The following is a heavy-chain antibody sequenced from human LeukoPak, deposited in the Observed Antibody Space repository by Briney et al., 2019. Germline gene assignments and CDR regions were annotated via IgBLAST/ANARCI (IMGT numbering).Heavy chain of an antibody. D-gene: IGHD2-2*02. J-gene: IGHJ4*02. Sequence: PGGSLRLSCAASGFTFSSYAMSWVRQAPGKGLEWVSAISGSGGSTYYADSVKGRFTISRDNSKNTLYLQMNSLRAEDTAVYYCAKPGYCSSTGCYRAGDYWGQGTLVTVSS. V-gene: IGHV3-23*01. CDR1: GFTFSSYA. CDR2: ISGSGGST. CDR3: AKPGYCSSTGCYRAGDY.